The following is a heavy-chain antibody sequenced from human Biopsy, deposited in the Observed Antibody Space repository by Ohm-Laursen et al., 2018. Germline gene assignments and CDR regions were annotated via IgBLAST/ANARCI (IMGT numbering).Heavy chain of an antibody. CDR1: GGSFTGHY. V-gene: IGHV4-59*11. J-gene: IGHJ4*02. D-gene: IGHD4-23*01. CDR3: ASGSNDFGGLYFAR. Sequence: SQTLSLTCTVSGGSFTGHYWSWIRQPPGKGLEWIGYISYTGYTSYNASLKSRVTISVDTYRNHFSLRLSSLTAADTAVYDCASGSNDFGGLYFARWGQGTLVTVSS. CDR2: ISYTGYT.